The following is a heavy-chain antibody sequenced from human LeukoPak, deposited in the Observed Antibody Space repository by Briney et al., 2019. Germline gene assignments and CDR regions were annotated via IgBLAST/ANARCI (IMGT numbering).Heavy chain of an antibody. CDR1: GFTFSSYA. D-gene: IGHD3-9*01. CDR3: ARSFDLLTGWLDS. V-gene: IGHV3-30*03. Sequence: GGSLRLSCAASGFTFSSYAMPWVRQPPGRGLEWVAVISFDGSDKSYADSVKGHFTVSRDNSKNTLFLQMDSLTFEDTAIYYCARSFDLLTGWLDSWGQGALVTVSS. CDR2: ISFDGSDK. J-gene: IGHJ5*01.